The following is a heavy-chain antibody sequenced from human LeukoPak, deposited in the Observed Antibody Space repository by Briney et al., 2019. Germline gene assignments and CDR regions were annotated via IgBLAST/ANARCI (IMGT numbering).Heavy chain of an antibody. V-gene: IGHV1-2*06. D-gene: IGHD6-13*01. Sequence: ASVKVSCKGLGYTFTGYNMQGVRQAPGQGVERMGRIKPNRVGTNYAQKFQGRVTMTRDTSISTAYMELSRLRSDDTAVYYCARRGFSSSWYSYSYWGQGTLVTVSS. CDR2: IKPNRVGT. J-gene: IGHJ4*02. CDR1: GYTFTGYN. CDR3: ARRGFSSSWYSYSY.